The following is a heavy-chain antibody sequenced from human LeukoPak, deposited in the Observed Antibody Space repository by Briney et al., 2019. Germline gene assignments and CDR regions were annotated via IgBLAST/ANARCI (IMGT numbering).Heavy chain of an antibody. Sequence: GASVKVSCRASGYTFIDYYIHWVRQAPGQGLEWMGWIRPNSGGTKYAQKFQGRVTMTRDTSISTVYMELSRLRSDDTAVYYCARSRDWVNDYWGQGTLVTVSS. CDR2: IRPNSGGT. V-gene: IGHV1-2*02. D-gene: IGHD3/OR15-3a*01. CDR3: ARSRDWVNDY. J-gene: IGHJ4*02. CDR1: GYTFIDYY.